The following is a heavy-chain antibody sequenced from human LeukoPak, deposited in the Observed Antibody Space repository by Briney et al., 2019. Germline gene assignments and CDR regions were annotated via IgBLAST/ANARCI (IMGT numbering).Heavy chain of an antibody. Sequence: PGRSLRLSCAASGFTFDDYAMHWVRQAPGKGLEWVSGISWNSGSIGYADSVKGRFTISRDNAKNSLYLQMNSLRAEDTALYYCAKGPLHYYGSGSHIDYWGQGTLVTVSS. CDR2: ISWNSGSI. CDR1: GFTFDDYA. CDR3: AKGPLHYYGSGSHIDY. V-gene: IGHV3-9*01. D-gene: IGHD3-10*01. J-gene: IGHJ4*02.